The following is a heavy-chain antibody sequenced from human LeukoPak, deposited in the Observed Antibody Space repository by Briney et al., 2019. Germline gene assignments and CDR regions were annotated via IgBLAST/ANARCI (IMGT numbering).Heavy chain of an antibody. CDR2: IYYSGST. V-gene: IGHV4-30-4*08. CDR1: GGSISSGDYY. D-gene: IGHD1-7*01. Sequence: SQTLSLTCTVSGGSISSGDYYWSWIRQPPGKGLEWIGYIYYSGSTYYNPSLKSRVTISVDTSKNQIFLKLSSVAAADTAGYYCARGPLDWNYPFDYSGQGTLVTVSS. CDR3: ARGPLDWNYPFDY. J-gene: IGHJ4*02.